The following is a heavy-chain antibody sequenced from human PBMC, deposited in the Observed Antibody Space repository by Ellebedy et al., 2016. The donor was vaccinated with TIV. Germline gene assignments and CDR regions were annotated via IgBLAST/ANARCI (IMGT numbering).Heavy chain of an antibody. CDR3: AKDRDDHGDYVFDY. D-gene: IGHD4-17*01. J-gene: IGHJ4*02. Sequence: GGSLRLSXAASGFTLSSYAMSWVRQAPGKGLEWVSGITGSASGRAYTTYYADSVKGRFTISRDNSKNTLFLDMNSLRAEDTAVYYCAKDRDDHGDYVFDYWGQGTLVTVSS. V-gene: IGHV3-23*01. CDR2: ITGSASGRAYTT. CDR1: GFTLSSYA.